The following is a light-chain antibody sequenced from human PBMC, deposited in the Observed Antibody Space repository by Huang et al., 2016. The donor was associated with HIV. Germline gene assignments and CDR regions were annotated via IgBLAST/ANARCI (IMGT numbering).Light chain of an antibody. Sequence: IQLTQSPSSLSASVGDRVTISCRASQGISSYLAWYQQKQGKAPKLLIYAASTLQSGVPSRFSGSGSGTDVTRTITSLQPEDFATYYCQQLNGYPLTFGGGTKVEIK. CDR1: QGISSY. V-gene: IGKV1-9*01. CDR2: AAS. J-gene: IGKJ4*01. CDR3: QQLNGYPLT.